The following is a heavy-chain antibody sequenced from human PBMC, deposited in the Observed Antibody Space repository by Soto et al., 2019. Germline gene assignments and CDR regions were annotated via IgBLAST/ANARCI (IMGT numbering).Heavy chain of an antibody. D-gene: IGHD4-17*01. Sequence: QVQLQESGPGLVKPSQTLSLTCTVSGGSISSGGYYWSWIRRPPGKGLEWSGYIYYSGSTYYNTSLKSLVTISVDTSKNQFSLKLSSVTAADTAVYYCAREGGFDDYGDPDAFDIWGQGTMVTVSS. J-gene: IGHJ3*02. CDR1: GGSISSGGYY. V-gene: IGHV4-30-4*01. CDR2: IYYSGST. CDR3: AREGGFDDYGDPDAFDI.